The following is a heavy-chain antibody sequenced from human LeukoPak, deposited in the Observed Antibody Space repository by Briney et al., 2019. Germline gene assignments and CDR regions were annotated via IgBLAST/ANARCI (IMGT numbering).Heavy chain of an antibody. Sequence: GGSLRLSCAASGFTFSSYGMHWVRQAPGKGLEWVAVISYDGSNKYYADSVKSRFTVSRDNSKNTLYLQMNSLRAEDTAVYYCLIIGIAAAGDWFDPWGQGTLVTVSS. D-gene: IGHD6-13*01. CDR3: LIIGIAAAGDWFDP. CDR1: GFTFSSYG. J-gene: IGHJ5*02. V-gene: IGHV3-30*03. CDR2: ISYDGSNK.